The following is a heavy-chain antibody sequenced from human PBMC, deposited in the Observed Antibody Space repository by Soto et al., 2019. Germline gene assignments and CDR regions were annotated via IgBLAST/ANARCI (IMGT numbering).Heavy chain of an antibody. CDR3: AAGYCSSLNCDWFAP. V-gene: IGHV4-59*03. CDR1: GDSINNYY. D-gene: IGHD2-2*01. J-gene: IGHJ5*02. Sequence: TSETLSLTCIVSGDSINNYYWSWIRQPPGKGLEWIGYFYYSGSSNYNPSLKSRVTISVDMSRNQFFLNLTSVTAADTATYYCAAGYCSSLNCDWFAPWGQGAQVTVSS. CDR2: FYYSGSS.